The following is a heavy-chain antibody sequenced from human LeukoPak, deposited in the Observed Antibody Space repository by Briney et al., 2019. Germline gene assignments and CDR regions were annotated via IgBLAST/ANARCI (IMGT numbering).Heavy chain of an antibody. CDR2: ISSSSTYT. J-gene: IGHJ4*02. CDR3: ARGSGKKLWLSDFDY. D-gene: IGHD5-18*01. Sequence: PGGSLRLSCAASGFTFSDYYMSWIRQAPGKGLGWVSYISSSSTYTTYADSVKGRFTISRDNAKNSLYLQRNSLRAEDTAVYYCARGSGKKLWLSDFDYWGQGTLVTVSS. V-gene: IGHV3-11*05. CDR1: GFTFSDYY.